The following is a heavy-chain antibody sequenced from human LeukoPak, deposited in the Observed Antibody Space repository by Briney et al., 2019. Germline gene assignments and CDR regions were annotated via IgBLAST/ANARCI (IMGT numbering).Heavy chain of an antibody. J-gene: IGHJ4*02. CDR3: ARAVMITSGGTIALWYFGY. V-gene: IGHV5-51*01. CDR1: GYSFTSYC. CDR2: IYPVDFDT. Sequence: MRRESLKISCKASGYSFTSYCIAWVGQMPGKGLEWMGIIYPVDFDTRYSPSFQGQVTISADKSLSTAYLQWSSLKASDTAMYYCARAVMITSGGTIALWYFGYWGQGTLVTVSS. D-gene: IGHD3-16*02.